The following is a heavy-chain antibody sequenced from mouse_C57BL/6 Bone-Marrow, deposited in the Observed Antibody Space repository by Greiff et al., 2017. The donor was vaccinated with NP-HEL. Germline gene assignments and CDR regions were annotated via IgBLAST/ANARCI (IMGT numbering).Heavy chain of an antibody. D-gene: IGHD1-1*01. CDR3: AVNYYGSSWFAY. V-gene: IGHV1-63*01. Sequence: QVQLQQSGAELVRPGTSVKMSCKASGYTFTNYWIGWAKQRPGHGLEWIGNIYPGGGYTNYNEKFKGQATLTAYKSSSTAYMQFINLTSEDSAIYYCAVNYYGSSWFAYWGQGTLVTVSA. CDR1: GYTFTNYW. J-gene: IGHJ3*01. CDR2: IYPGGGYT.